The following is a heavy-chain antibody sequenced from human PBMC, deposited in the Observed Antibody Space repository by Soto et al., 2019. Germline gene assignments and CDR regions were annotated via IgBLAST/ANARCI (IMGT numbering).Heavy chain of an antibody. Sequence: QVQLVESGGGVVQPGRSLKLSCVASGFTFSSYGMHWVRQAPGKGLEWVAIIWHDGSDKYYGDSVKGRFTISRDNSKNTLYLQMNTLRAEDTAVYYCADGNLSYYFDYWGQGTLVTVSS. CDR1: GFTFSSYG. CDR3: ADGNLSYYFDY. D-gene: IGHD1-26*01. J-gene: IGHJ4*02. CDR2: IWHDGSDK. V-gene: IGHV3-33*01.